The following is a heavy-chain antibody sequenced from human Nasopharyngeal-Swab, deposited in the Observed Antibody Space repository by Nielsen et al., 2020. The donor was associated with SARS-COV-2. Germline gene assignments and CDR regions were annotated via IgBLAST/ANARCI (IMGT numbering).Heavy chain of an antibody. CDR2: ISSNSSTI. D-gene: IGHD5-12*01. V-gene: IGHV3-11*01. J-gene: IGHJ4*02. CDR3: ARARGYSGYGFDY. Sequence: GESLKISCAASGFTFSDYYMSLIRQAPGKGLEWVSYISSNSSTIYYADSVKGRFTISRDNAKNSLYLQMNSLRAEDTAVYYCARARGYSGYGFDYWGQGTLVTSPQ. CDR1: GFTFSDYY.